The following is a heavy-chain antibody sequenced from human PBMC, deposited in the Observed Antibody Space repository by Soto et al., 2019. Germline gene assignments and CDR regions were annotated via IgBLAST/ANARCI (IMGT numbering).Heavy chain of an antibody. V-gene: IGHV3-7*01. Sequence: EVQLVESGGGLVQPGGSLRLSCAASGFTFSRYWMSWVRQAPGKGLEWVANIKQDGSEKYYVESVKGRFTMSRDNTKNLLYLKMNSLRAEDTAVYYCVRDDARRNNDFWSGHYTTDAFDIWGQGRMVTVSS. CDR1: GFTFSRYW. CDR2: IKQDGSEK. J-gene: IGHJ3*02. CDR3: VRDDARRNNDFWSGHYTTDAFDI. D-gene: IGHD3-3*01.